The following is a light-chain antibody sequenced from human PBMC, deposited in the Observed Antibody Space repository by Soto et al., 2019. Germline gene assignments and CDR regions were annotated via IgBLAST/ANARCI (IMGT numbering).Light chain of an antibody. CDR1: QSVSNRY. V-gene: IGKV3-20*01. CDR3: QQYGSSPIT. Sequence: EIVLAQSPGTLSLSPGERATLSCRASQSVSNRYLAWYQQKPGQAPRLLMHGASNRATGFPDRFSGSGSGTDFTLNISRLEPEDFAVYYCQQYGSSPITFGQGTRLEI. J-gene: IGKJ5*01. CDR2: GAS.